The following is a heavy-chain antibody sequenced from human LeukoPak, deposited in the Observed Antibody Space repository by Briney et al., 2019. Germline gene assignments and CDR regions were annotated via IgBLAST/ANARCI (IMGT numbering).Heavy chain of an antibody. V-gene: IGHV3-21*01. CDR2: IDFTSRYI. CDR3: ATPAAGPGAEYSLY. D-gene: IGHD6-13*01. CDR1: GFTFSSYS. Sequence: GRSLRLSCVASGFTFSSYSMNWVRQAPGKGLEWVSSIDFTSRYIYNADSVKGRFTTSRDNAKNSLDLQMNSLKVEDTAVYYCATPAAGPGAEYSLYWGQGTLVIVSS. J-gene: IGHJ1*01.